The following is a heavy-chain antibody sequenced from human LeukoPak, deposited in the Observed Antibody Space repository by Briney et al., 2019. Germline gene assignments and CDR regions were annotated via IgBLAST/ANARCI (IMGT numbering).Heavy chain of an antibody. CDR1: GFTFSSYA. J-gene: IGHJ5*02. D-gene: IGHD6-13*01. CDR2: ISYDGSNK. CDR3: ARGVAAAADNWFDP. Sequence: PGGSLRLSCAASGFTFSSYAMHWVRQAPGKGLEWVAVISYDGSNKYYADSVKGRFTISRDNSKNSLYLQMNSLRAEDTAVYYCARGVAAAADNWFDPWGQGTLVTVSS. V-gene: IGHV3-30*04.